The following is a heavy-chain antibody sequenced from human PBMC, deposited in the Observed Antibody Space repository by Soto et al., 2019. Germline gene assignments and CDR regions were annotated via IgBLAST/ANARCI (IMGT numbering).Heavy chain of an antibody. Sequence: SETLSLTCTVSGDSINNYYWTWIRQPPGKGLEWIGYIYDSVSTSYNPSLKSRLTISVDTSKNQFSLKLKSVTAADTAVYYCARGTKYYYQGMDVWGQGTTVTVSS. V-gene: IGHV4-59*01. CDR1: GDSINNYY. J-gene: IGHJ6*02. CDR3: ARGTKYYYQGMDV. CDR2: IYDSVST.